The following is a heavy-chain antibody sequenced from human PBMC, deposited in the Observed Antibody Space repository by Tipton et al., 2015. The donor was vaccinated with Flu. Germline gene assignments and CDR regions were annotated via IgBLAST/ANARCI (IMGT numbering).Heavy chain of an antibody. CDR2: IYYSGST. J-gene: IGHJ5*02. V-gene: IGHV4-31*03. CDR3: ARVRRTRGYYDSSGNNWFDP. CDR1: GGSISSGGYY. Sequence: TLSLTCTVSGGSISSGGYYWSWIRQHPGKGLEWIGYIYYSGSTYYNPSLKSRVTISVDTSKNQFSLKLSSVTAADTAVYYCARVRRTRGYYDSSGNNWFDPWGQGTLVPVSS. D-gene: IGHD3-22*01.